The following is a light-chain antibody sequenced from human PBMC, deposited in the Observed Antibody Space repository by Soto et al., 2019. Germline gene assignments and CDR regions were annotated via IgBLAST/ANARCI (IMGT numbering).Light chain of an antibody. Sequence: QSALTLPASVSGSPGQSITISCTGTSSDVGGYNYVSWYQQHPGKAPKLMIYDVSNRPSGVSNRFSGSKSGNTASLTISGVQAEDEAEYYCSSYTSSSWVFGGGTKLTVL. CDR1: SSDVGGYNY. V-gene: IGLV2-14*01. CDR2: DVS. CDR3: SSYTSSSWV. J-gene: IGLJ3*02.